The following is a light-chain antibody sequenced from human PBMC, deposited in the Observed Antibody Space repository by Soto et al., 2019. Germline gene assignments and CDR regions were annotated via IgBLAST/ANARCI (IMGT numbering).Light chain of an antibody. J-gene: IGKJ5*01. CDR1: QSVSSN. CDR3: QQYNNWPPS. V-gene: IGKV3-15*01. CDR2: GAS. Sequence: EIVMTQSPSTLSVFPGERATLSCRASQSVSSNLAWYQQKPGQAPRLLIYGASTRATGIPARFSGSVSGTEFNLTNSSLQSEDFAVYYCQQYNNWPPSFGQGTRLEIK.